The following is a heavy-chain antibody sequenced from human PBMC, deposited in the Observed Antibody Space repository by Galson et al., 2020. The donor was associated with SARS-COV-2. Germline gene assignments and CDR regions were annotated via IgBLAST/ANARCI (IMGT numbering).Heavy chain of an antibody. CDR3: ALTQPGEGIDI. CDR1: GYSISNDYY. V-gene: IGHV4-38-2*01. Sequence: PSETLSLTCDVSGYSISNDYYWGWIRQPPGKGLEWIGSITHSGSKDYNPSLKSRIIISGDMSMNQFSLKLSSVTAADTAVYYCALTQPGEGIDIWGQGTMVTVSS. J-gene: IGHJ3*02. CDR2: ITHSGSK. D-gene: IGHD1-1*01.